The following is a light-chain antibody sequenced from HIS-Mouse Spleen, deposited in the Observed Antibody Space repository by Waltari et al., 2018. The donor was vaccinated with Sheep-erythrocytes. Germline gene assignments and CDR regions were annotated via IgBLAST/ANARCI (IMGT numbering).Light chain of an antibody. CDR3: MQALQAPFP. V-gene: IGKV2-28*01. CDR1: QSLLHSNGYNY. Sequence: DIVLTQSPLSLPVTPGEPASISCRSSQSLLHSNGYNYLDWYLQKPGQSPQLLIYLGSNRAYGVPERFSGSGAGTDFTLKSSRVAAEDVGVYYCMQALQAPFPFGPGTKVDIK. CDR2: LGS. J-gene: IGKJ3*01.